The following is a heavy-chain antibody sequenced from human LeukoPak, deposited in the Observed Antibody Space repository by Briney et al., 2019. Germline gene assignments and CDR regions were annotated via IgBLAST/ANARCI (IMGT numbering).Heavy chain of an antibody. CDR3: ARVRYCSSTSCYEMVDFDY. V-gene: IGHV1-8*01. CDR2: MNPNSGNT. CDR1: GYTFTSYD. D-gene: IGHD2-2*01. J-gene: IGHJ4*02. Sequence: GASVKVSCKASGYTFTSYDINWVRQATGQGLEWMGWMNPNSGNTGYAQKLQGRVTMTRNTSISTAYMELSSLRSEDTAVYYCARVRYCSSTSCYEMVDFDYWGQGTLVTVSS.